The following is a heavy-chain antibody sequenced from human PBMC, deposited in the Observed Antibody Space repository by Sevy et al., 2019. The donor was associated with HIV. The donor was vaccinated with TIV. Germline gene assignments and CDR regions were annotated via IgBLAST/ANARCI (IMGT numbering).Heavy chain of an antibody. J-gene: IGHJ6*02. CDR1: GFTFSSYS. V-gene: IGHV3-21*01. CDR2: ISSSSSYI. CDR3: ARGQVAGNRRSYYYYYGMDV. D-gene: IGHD6-19*01. Sequence: GGSLRLSCAASGFTFSSYSMNWVRQAPGKGLEWVSSISSSSSYIYYADSVKGRFTISRDNAKNSLYLQMNSLRAEETAVYYCARGQVAGNRRSYYYYYGMDVWGQGTTVTVSS.